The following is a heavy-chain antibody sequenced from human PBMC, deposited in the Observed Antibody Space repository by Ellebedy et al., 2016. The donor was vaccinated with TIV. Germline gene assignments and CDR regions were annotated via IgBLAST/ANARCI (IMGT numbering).Heavy chain of an antibody. CDR2: IWYDGSNK. D-gene: IGHD3-3*01. Sequence: GESLKISCAASGFTFSSYGMHWVRQAPGKGLEWVAVIWYDGSNKYYADSVKGRFTISRDNSKNTLYLQMNSLRAEDTAVYYCARASGRFLEWLYYFDYWGQGTLVTVSS. CDR1: GFTFSSYG. J-gene: IGHJ4*02. CDR3: ARASGRFLEWLYYFDY. V-gene: IGHV3-33*08.